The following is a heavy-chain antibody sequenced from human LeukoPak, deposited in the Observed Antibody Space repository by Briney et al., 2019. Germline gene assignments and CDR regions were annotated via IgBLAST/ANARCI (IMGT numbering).Heavy chain of an antibody. Sequence: SETLSLTCTVSGGSISSYYWSWIRQPPGKGLEWIGYIYDSGSTNYNPSLKSRVTISVDTSKNQFSLKVSSVTAADTAVYYCARVGATREFDYWGQGTLVTVSS. J-gene: IGHJ4*02. CDR2: IYDSGST. CDR3: ARVGATREFDY. V-gene: IGHV4-59*01. CDR1: GGSISSYY. D-gene: IGHD1-26*01.